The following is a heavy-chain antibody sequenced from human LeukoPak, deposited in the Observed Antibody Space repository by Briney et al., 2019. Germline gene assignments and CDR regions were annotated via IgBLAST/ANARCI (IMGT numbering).Heavy chain of an antibody. CDR1: GFTFSDYY. CDR2: ISSSGSTK. Sequence: PGGSLRLSCAASGFTFSDYYMSWIRQAPGKGLEWVSYISSSGSTKYYADSVKGRFTISRDNAKNSYLQMNSLRAADTAVYYCARDGHAYGRGSPHYWGQGTLVTVSS. CDR3: ARDGHAYGRGSPHY. V-gene: IGHV3-11*01. D-gene: IGHD3-10*01. J-gene: IGHJ4*02.